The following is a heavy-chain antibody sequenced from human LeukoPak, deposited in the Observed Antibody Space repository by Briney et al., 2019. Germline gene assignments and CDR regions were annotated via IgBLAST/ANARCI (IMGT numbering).Heavy chain of an antibody. Sequence: PGRYLRLSCAASGFPFDDYAMHWVRQAPGKGLEWVSGISWNSGSIGYADSVKGRFTISRDNAKNSLYLQMNSLRAEDTALYYCAEVLERRIYYYGMDGWVQPTTVADCS. CDR3: AEVLERRIYYYGMDG. V-gene: IGHV3-9*01. D-gene: IGHD1-1*01. CDR1: GFPFDDYA. J-gene: IGHJ6*02. CDR2: ISWNSGSI.